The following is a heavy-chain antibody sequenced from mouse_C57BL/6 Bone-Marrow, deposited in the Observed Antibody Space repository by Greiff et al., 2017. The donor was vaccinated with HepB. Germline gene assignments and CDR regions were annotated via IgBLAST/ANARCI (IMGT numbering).Heavy chain of an antibody. D-gene: IGHD2-10*01. CDR2: IWSGGST. Sequence: VKLQESGPGLVQPSQSLSITCTVSGFSLTSYGVHWVRQSPGKGLEWLGVIWSGGSTDYNAAFISRLSISKDNSKSQVFFKMNSLQADDTAIYYCARNKGGLLLYYFDYWGQGTTLTVSS. V-gene: IGHV2-2*01. CDR1: GFSLTSYG. CDR3: ARNKGGLLLYYFDY. J-gene: IGHJ2*01.